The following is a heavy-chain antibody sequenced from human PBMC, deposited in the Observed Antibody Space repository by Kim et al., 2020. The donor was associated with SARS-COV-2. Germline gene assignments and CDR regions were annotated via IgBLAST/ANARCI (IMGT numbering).Heavy chain of an antibody. CDR3: ARGSYDYVWGSYRPFDY. Sequence: LKSRVPISVDTSKNQFSLKLSSVPAADTAVYYCARGSYDYVWGSYRPFDYWGQGTLVTVSS. V-gene: IGHV4-59*09. J-gene: IGHJ4*02. D-gene: IGHD3-16*02.